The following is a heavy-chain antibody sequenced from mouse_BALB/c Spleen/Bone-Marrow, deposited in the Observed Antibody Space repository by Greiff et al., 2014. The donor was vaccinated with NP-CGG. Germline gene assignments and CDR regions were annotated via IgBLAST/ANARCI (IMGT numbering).Heavy chain of an antibody. D-gene: IGHD2-1*01. V-gene: IGHV5-6*01. CDR1: GFTFSRYG. Sequence: EVQRVESGGDLVKPGGSLKLSCAASGFTFSRYGMSWVRQTPDKRLEWVANISFSGGYTYYPDSVKGRFTISRDNAKNTLYLQMSSLKSEDTAMYYCARQYGNFGVMDYWGQGTSVTVSS. CDR2: ISFSGGYT. J-gene: IGHJ4*01. CDR3: ARQYGNFGVMDY.